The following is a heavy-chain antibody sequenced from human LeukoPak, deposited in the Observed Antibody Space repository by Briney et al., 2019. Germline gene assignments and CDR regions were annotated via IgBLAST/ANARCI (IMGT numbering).Heavy chain of an antibody. CDR2: ISNSGSTI. J-gene: IGHJ4*02. V-gene: IGHV3-11*01. CDR3: ARDNGRYYDILTGYYDY. Sequence: GGSLGLSCAASGFTFSDYYMSWIRQAPGKGLEWVSYISNSGSTIYYADSVKGRFTISRDNAKNSLYLQMNSLRAEDTAVYYCARDNGRYYDILTGYYDYWGQGTLVTVSS. D-gene: IGHD3-9*01. CDR1: GFTFSDYY.